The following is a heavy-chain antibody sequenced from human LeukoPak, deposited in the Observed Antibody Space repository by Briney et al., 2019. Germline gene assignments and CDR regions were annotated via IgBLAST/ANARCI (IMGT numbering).Heavy chain of an antibody. Sequence: GGSLRLSCEASGFIFDDYGMHWVRQAPGKGLEWVSGISRNNARCYAGSVMGRGTIFRDNARNSLYMQMNSLREEDTALYYCAKEDVTRKGYMDVWGRGTTVTVSS. J-gene: IGHJ6*04. CDR3: AKEDVTRKGYMDV. CDR1: GFIFDDYG. V-gene: IGHV3-9*01. CDR2: ISRNNAR. D-gene: IGHD1-14*01.